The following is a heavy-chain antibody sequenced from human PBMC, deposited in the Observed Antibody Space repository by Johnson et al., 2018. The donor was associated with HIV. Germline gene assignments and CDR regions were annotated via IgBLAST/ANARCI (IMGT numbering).Heavy chain of an antibody. Sequence: MHLVESGGGLVQPGRSLRLSCAASGFTFDDYGMSWVRQAPGKGLEWVSGINWNGGSTGYADSVKGRFTISRDNTKNSLYLQMNSLRAEDTALYYCARGFVRITMILVADAFDIWGQGTMVTVSS. CDR2: INWNGGST. J-gene: IGHJ3*02. CDR3: ARGFVRITMILVADAFDI. V-gene: IGHV3-20*04. CDR1: GFTFDDYG. D-gene: IGHD3-22*01.